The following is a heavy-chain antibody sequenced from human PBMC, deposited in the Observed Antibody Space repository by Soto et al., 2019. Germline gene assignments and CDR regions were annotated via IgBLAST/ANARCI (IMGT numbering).Heavy chain of an antibody. J-gene: IGHJ6*02. CDR1: GGTFRSNA. D-gene: IGHD3-10*01. Sequence: QVQLVQSGTEVKKPGSSVKVSCKASGGTFRSNAISWVRQAPGQGLEWMGGLIPIFGTTNYAQEFQGRVTITADESASTAYMELSSLRSADTAVYYCASLPSFYYGSGYGMDVWGQGTTVTVSS. V-gene: IGHV1-69*01. CDR3: ASLPSFYYGSGYGMDV. CDR2: LIPIFGTT.